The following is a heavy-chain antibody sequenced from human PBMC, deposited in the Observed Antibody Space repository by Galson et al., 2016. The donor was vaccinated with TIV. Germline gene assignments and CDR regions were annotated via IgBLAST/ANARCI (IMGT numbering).Heavy chain of an antibody. V-gene: IGHV1-8*01. CDR3: ARGHYYDSSGYSFDF. Sequence: SVKVSCKASGYTFTSFGISWIRQAPGQGLEWMGWMSPSNGNTGYAQKFRGRITMTRHPSTTTVYMELSGLTSEDTAVYYFARGHYYDSSGYSFDFWGQGTLVTVSS. CDR2: MSPSNGNT. D-gene: IGHD3-22*01. CDR1: GYTFTSFG. J-gene: IGHJ4*02.